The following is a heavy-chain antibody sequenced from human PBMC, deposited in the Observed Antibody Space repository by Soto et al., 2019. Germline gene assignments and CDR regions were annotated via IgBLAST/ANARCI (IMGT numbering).Heavy chain of an antibody. CDR3: ARVGSSGWSPDY. CDR1: GGSFSGYY. D-gene: IGHD6-19*01. CDR2: INHSGST. J-gene: IGHJ4*02. Sequence: PSETLSLTCAVYGGSFSGYYWSWIRQPPGKGLEWIGEINHSGSTNYNPSLKSRVTISVDTSKNQFSLKLSSVTAADTAVYYCARVGSSGWSPDYWGQGILVTVSS. V-gene: IGHV4-34*01.